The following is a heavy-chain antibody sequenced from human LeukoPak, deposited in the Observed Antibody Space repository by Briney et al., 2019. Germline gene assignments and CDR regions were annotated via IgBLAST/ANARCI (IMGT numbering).Heavy chain of an antibody. D-gene: IGHD5-18*01. J-gene: IGHJ4*02. CDR1: GFSFSDSY. Sequence: GGSLRLSCVASGFSFSDSYMTWIRQAPGKGLEWVSSIGPTGKTIFYAGSMKGRFTISRDNAENSLYLQMNSLRVEDTAFYYCARDLAYSRLDYWGQGMLVTVSS. V-gene: IGHV3-11*04. CDR3: ARDLAYSRLDY. CDR2: IGPTGKTI.